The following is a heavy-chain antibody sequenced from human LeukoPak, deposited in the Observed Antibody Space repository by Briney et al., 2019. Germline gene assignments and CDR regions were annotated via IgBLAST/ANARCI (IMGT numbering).Heavy chain of an antibody. D-gene: IGHD5-18*01. CDR1: GFTFSNYW. CDR2: VNGDGSRR. CDR3: ARDLRVTFSLH. Sequence: GGSLRLSCAVSGFTFSNYWMHWVRQAPGKGLVWVSRVNGDGSRRDYADSVKGRFTISRDNAESTLYLQMNSLRVGDTAMYYCARDLRVTFSLHWGPGTLVTVSS. V-gene: IGHV3-74*01. J-gene: IGHJ4*02.